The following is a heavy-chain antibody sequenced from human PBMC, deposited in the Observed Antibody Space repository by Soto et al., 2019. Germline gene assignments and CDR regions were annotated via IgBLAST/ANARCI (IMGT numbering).Heavy chain of an antibody. J-gene: IGHJ5*02. V-gene: IGHV4-38-2*01. CDR1: GYSISSGYY. CDR2: IYHSGST. CDR3: ARGGRFYSSSWYGGFDP. D-gene: IGHD6-13*01. Sequence: TETLSLTCAVSGYSISSGYYWGWIRQPPGKGLEWIGSIYHSGSTYYNPSLKSRVTISVDTSKNQFSLKLSSVTAADTAVYYCARGGRFYSSSWYGGFDPWGKGTRVTVS.